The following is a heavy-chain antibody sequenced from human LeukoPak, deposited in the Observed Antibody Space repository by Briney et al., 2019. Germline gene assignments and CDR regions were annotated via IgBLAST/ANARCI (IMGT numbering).Heavy chain of an antibody. V-gene: IGHV4-59*01. CDR3: ATSREDATDY. Sequence: PSETLSLTCTVSGGSISSYYWSWIRQPPGKGLEWIGYIYYSGSTNYNPSLKSRVTISVDTSKNQFSLKLSSVTAADTAVYYCATSREDATDYWGQGTLVTVSS. J-gene: IGHJ4*02. D-gene: IGHD1-26*01. CDR1: GGSISSYY. CDR2: IYYSGST.